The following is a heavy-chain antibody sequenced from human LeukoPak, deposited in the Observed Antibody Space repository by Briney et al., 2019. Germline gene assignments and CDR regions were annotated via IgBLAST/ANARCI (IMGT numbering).Heavy chain of an antibody. CDR1: GGSISSYY. J-gene: IGHJ4*02. D-gene: IGHD1-26*01. V-gene: IGHV4-59*01. Sequence: SETLSLTCTVSGGSISSYYWSWIQQPPGKGLEWIGYIYYSGSTNYNPSLKSRVTISVDTSKNQFSLKLSSVTAADTAVYYCARGGSYSRFDYWGQGTLVTVSS. CDR2: IYYSGST. CDR3: ARGGSYSRFDY.